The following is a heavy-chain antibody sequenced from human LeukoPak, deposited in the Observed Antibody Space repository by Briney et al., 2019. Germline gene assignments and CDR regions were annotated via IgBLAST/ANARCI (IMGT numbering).Heavy chain of an antibody. D-gene: IGHD3-3*01. CDR3: ARGYYNFWSGYRAEYYFDY. CDR2: ISSSGSTI. V-gene: IGHV3-48*04. J-gene: IGHJ4*02. CDR1: GFTFNKYS. Sequence: GGSLRLSCAASGFTFNKYSMNWVRQAPGKGLEWVSYISSSGSTIYYADSVKGRFTISRDNAKNSLYLQMNSLRAEDTAVYYCARGYYNFWSGYRAEYYFDYWGQGTLVTVSS.